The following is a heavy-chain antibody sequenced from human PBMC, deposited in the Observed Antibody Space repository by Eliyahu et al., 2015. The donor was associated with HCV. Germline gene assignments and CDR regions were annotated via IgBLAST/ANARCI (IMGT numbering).Heavy chain of an antibody. CDR2: INPSGDAT. CDR3: AREGDGYKKFDY. J-gene: IGHJ4*02. CDR1: GXIFSNYY. Sequence: QVHLVQSGAEVKXPGASVTVSCXASGXIFSNYYMHXLRXAPGQGLEWMGVINPSGDATSYAQKFRGRVTMTRNTPTTTLYLELSSLRYEDTAVYYCAREGDGYKKFDYWGQGTLITVXS. D-gene: IGHD5-24*01. V-gene: IGHV1-46*01.